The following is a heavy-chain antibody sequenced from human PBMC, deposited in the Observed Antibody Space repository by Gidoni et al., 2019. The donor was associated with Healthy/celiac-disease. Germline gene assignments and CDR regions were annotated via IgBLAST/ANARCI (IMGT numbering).Heavy chain of an antibody. J-gene: IGHJ6*02. Sequence: QVQLVQSGAEVKKPGSSVKVSCKASGGTFSSYAISWVRQAPGQGLEWMGGIIPIFGIANYAQKFQGRVTITADKSTSTAYMGLSSLRSEDTAVYYCARVTWSAVLVPYGMDVWGQGTTVTVSS. D-gene: IGHD3-3*01. CDR3: ARVTWSAVLVPYGMDV. CDR1: GGTFSSYA. CDR2: IIPIFGIA. V-gene: IGHV1-69*17.